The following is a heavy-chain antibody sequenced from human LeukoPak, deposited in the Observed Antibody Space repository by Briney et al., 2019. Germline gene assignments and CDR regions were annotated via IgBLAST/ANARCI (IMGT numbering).Heavy chain of an antibody. D-gene: IGHD7-27*01. Sequence: GGSLRLSCAASGFTFSSYWMSWVRQAPGKGLEWVANIKQDGSEKYYVDSVKGRFTISRDNAKNSLYLQMNSLRAEDTAVYYCANAPISGANWGPIDLYGMDVWGQGTTVTFSS. V-gene: IGHV3-7*01. CDR1: GFTFSSYW. CDR2: IKQDGSEK. CDR3: ANAPISGANWGPIDLYGMDV. J-gene: IGHJ6*02.